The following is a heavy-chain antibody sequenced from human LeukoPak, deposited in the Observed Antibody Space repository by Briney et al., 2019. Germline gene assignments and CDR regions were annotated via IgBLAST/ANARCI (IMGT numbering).Heavy chain of an antibody. CDR3: ARDSGPGMNWFDP. D-gene: IGHD6-25*01. CDR2: IIPIFGTA. V-gene: IGHV1-69*05. J-gene: IGHJ5*02. CDR1: GGTFSSYA. Sequence: ASVKVSCKASGGTFSSYAISWVRQAPGQGLEWMGGIIPIFGTANYAQKFQGRVTITTDESTSTAYMELRSLRSDDTAVYYCARDSGPGMNWFDPWGQGTLVTVSS.